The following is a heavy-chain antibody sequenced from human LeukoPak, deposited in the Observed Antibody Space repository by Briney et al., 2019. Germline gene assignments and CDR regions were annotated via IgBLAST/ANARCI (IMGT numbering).Heavy chain of an antibody. D-gene: IGHD1-26*01. Sequence: PSETLSLTCTVSGGSISSYYWSWIRQPAGKGLEWIGCIYTSGGTNYNPSLKSRVTMSVDTSKNQFSLKLSSVTAADTAVYYCARDWGIYSGSYSHWYFDLWGRGTLVTVSS. J-gene: IGHJ2*01. CDR1: GGSISSYY. CDR3: ARDWGIYSGSYSHWYFDL. V-gene: IGHV4-4*07. CDR2: IYTSGGT.